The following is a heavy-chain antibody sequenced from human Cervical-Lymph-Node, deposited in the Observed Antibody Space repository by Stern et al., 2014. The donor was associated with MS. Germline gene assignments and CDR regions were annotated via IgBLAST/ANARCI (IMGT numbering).Heavy chain of an antibody. V-gene: IGHV3-30*01. CDR2: ISYAEDQQ. Sequence: DQLVESGGGAIQPGRSLGLSWAVSGFRFGSYAMHWVRQAPGKGLEWVAVISYAEDQQFYVDSVKGRFTISRDNSKCTLHLQMDSLRPEDTAIYYCARDFSSTWSWKPGGLDAYGMDVWGQGTTVTVSS. J-gene: IGHJ6*02. D-gene: IGHD6-13*01. CDR1: GFRFGSYA. CDR3: ARDFSSTWSWKPGGLDAYGMDV.